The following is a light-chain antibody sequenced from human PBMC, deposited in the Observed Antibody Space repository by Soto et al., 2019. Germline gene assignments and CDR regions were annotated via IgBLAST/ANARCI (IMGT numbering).Light chain of an antibody. V-gene: IGKV3-15*01. CDR1: QSVSSN. CDR3: QHYNNWPCT. CDR2: GAS. J-gene: IGKJ2*02. Sequence: EIVMTQSPATLSVSPGARATLSCRASQSVSSNLAWYQQKPGQAPTLLIYGASARATGIPVRVSGSRSGTEFTLTISSLQSEDFEVYYWQHYNNWPCTFGQGTKLESK.